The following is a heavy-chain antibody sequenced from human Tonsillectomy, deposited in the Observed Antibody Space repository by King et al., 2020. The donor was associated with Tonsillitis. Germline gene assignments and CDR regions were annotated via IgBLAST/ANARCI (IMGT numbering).Heavy chain of an antibody. V-gene: IGHV4-39*07. CDR2: ISYSEDA. CDR1: GGSINSSSYY. Sequence: LQLQESGPGLVKPSETLSLTRTVSGGSINSSSYYWGWIRQPPGKGLEWIGSISYSEDAYYNPSLKSRVTISIDTSKIQFSLKLGSVTAADTAVYYCGGAAPGDVDYWGRGTLVTVSS. J-gene: IGHJ4*02. CDR3: GGAAPGDVDY. D-gene: IGHD2-8*02.